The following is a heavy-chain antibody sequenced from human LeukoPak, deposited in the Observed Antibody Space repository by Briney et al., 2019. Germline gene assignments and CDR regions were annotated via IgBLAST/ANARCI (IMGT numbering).Heavy chain of an antibody. CDR1: GFTFSSYA. Sequence: GGSLRLSCAASGFTFSSYAMHWVRQAPGKGLEWVAVISYDGSNKYYADSVKGRFTISRDNSKNTLYLQMNSLRVEDTAVYYCAKVAKYYYGSETYYFFEHWGQGTPVTASS. J-gene: IGHJ4*02. D-gene: IGHD3-10*01. CDR2: ISYDGSNK. CDR3: AKVAKYYYGSETYYFFEH. V-gene: IGHV3-30*04.